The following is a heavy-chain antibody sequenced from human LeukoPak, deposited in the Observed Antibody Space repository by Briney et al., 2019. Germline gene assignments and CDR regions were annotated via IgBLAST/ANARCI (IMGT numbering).Heavy chain of an antibody. CDR3: AKDFRFSYGDYPDY. CDR1: GFTFSNYG. V-gene: IGHV3-30*18. CDR2: ISYDGSNK. D-gene: IGHD4-17*01. J-gene: IGHJ4*02. Sequence: AGGSLRLSCAASGFTFSNYGMHWVRQAPGKGLEWVTFISYDGSNKYYADSVKGRFTISRDNSKNTLYLQMNSLRAEDTAVYYCAKDFRFSYGDYPDYWGQGTLVTVSS.